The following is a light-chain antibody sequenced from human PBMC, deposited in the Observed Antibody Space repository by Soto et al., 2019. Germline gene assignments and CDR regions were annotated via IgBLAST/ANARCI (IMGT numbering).Light chain of an antibody. Sequence: DIQMTQSPSSLSASVGDRVTITCQASQDISNYLNWYQQKPGKAPKLLIYDASNVETGVPSRFSGSGYGTDFTFTISSLQAEDIATYYCQQYDNLRLTFGGGNKVEIK. V-gene: IGKV1-33*01. CDR1: QDISNY. J-gene: IGKJ4*01. CDR2: DAS. CDR3: QQYDNLRLT.